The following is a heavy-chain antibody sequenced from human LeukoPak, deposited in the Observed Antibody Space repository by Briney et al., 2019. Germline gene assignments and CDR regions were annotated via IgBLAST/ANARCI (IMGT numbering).Heavy chain of an antibody. J-gene: IGHJ4*02. CDR3: ARARNEYYYDSSGSPFGY. D-gene: IGHD3-22*01. CDR2: ISAYNGNT. CDR1: GYTFTSYG. V-gene: IGHV1-18*01. Sequence: ASVKVSCKASGYTFTSYGISWVRQAPGQGLEWMGWISAYNGNTNYAQKLQGRVTMTTDTSTSTVYMELRSLRSDDTAVYYCARARNEYYYDSSGSPFGYWGQGTLVTVSS.